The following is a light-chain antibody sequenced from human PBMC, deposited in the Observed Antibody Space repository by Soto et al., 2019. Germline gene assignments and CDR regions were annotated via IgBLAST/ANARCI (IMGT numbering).Light chain of an antibody. CDR3: QQYDRSPYI. Sequence: DIVLTQSPGTLSLSPGERATLSCRASQSVATNHLAWYQQRPGQAPRLLIYGTSSRAAGIPDRFSASGSGTDFTLTISRLEPDDSAVYYCQQYDRSPYIFGQGTKLEIK. J-gene: IGKJ2*01. CDR2: GTS. CDR1: QSVATNH. V-gene: IGKV3-20*01.